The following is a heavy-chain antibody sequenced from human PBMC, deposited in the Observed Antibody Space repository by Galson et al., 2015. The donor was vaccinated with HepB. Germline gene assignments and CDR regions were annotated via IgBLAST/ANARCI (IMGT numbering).Heavy chain of an antibody. Sequence: SLRLSCAVSGLTFSTYGMHWVRQAPGKGLEWVAVIWYDGSNKNYADSVKGRFTIFRDNSKNMLYLQMNSLRAEDTALYYCARERINIADEGSALDIWGQGTMVTVSS. CDR3: ARERINIADEGSALDI. D-gene: IGHD6-13*01. CDR2: IWYDGSNK. CDR1: GLTFSTYG. J-gene: IGHJ3*02. V-gene: IGHV3-33*01.